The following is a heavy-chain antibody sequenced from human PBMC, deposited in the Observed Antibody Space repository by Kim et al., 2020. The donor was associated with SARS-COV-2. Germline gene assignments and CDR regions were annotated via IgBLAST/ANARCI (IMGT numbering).Heavy chain of an antibody. J-gene: IGHJ6*02. CDR1: GFTFSPYS. V-gene: IGHV3-48*02. Sequence: GGSLRLSCAASGFTFSPYSINWVRQAPGKGLEWVSYISSNSDSITSADSVKGRFTISRDNAMNSLFLQMNSLRDEDTAVYYCARVNFYGMDVWGQGTTVTVSS. CDR3: ARVNFYGMDV. CDR2: ISSNSDSI.